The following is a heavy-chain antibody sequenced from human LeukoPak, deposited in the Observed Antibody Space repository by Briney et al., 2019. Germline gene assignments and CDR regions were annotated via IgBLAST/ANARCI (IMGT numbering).Heavy chain of an antibody. D-gene: IGHD6-19*01. CDR1: GYTFTGHY. CDR2: INPNSGGT. J-gene: IGHJ6*03. Sequence: ASVKVSCKASGYTFTGHYMHWVRQAPGQGLEWMGWINPNSGGTNYAQNFQGRDTMTRDTSISTAYMELSRLRPDDTAVYYCARAQWLDYFYYYMDVWGKGTTVTVSS. V-gene: IGHV1-2*02. CDR3: ARAQWLDYFYYYMDV.